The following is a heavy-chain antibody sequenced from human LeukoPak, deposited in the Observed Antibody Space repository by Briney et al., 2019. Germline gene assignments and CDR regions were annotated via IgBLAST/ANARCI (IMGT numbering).Heavy chain of an antibody. CDR3: ARGRSGSYYGTDY. Sequence: GGSLRLSCAASGFTFSSYSMNWVRQAPGKGLEWVSSISSSSSYIYYADSVKGRFTISRDNAKNSLYLQMNSLRAEDTAVYYCARGRSGSYYGTDYWGQGTLVTVSS. CDR1: GFTFSSYS. CDR2: ISSSSSYI. J-gene: IGHJ4*02. V-gene: IGHV3-21*01. D-gene: IGHD1-26*01.